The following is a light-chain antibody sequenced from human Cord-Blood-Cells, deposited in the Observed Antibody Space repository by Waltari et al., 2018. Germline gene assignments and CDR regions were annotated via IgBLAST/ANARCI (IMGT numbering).Light chain of an antibody. V-gene: IGLV3-1*01. CDR2: QDS. CDR1: KLGDKY. CDR3: QAWDSSTRV. Sequence: SYELTQPPSVSVSPGQTASITCSGDKLGDKYACWYQQKPGQSPVLVIYQDSKRPLEIPERFSGSNSANTATLTISGTQAMDEADYYCQAWDSSTRVFGTGTKVTVL. J-gene: IGLJ1*01.